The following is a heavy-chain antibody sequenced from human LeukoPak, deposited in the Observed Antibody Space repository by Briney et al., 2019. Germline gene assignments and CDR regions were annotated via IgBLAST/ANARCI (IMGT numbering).Heavy chain of an antibody. D-gene: IGHD6-13*01. CDR1: GYTFTGYY. J-gene: IGHJ4*02. CDR2: INPNSGGT. Sequence: ASVKVSCKASGYTFTGYYMHWVRQAPGQEPEWMGWINPNSGGTNYAQKFQGWVTMTRDTSISTAYMELSRLRSDDTAVYYCARASSWALFDYWGQGTLVTVSS. CDR3: ARASSWALFDY. V-gene: IGHV1-2*04.